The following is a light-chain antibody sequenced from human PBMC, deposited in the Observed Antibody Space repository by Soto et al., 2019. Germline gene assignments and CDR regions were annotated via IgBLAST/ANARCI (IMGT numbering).Light chain of an antibody. Sequence: DIQMTQSPSSVSASVGDRVTITCRASQDISTWVAWYQQKPGKAPKLLISAASTLQSGVPRRFSGSGSGTDFTLIISSLQPEDFATYYCHQNYNVPPWTFGQGTKVEIK. J-gene: IGKJ1*01. V-gene: IGKV1-12*01. CDR1: QDISTW. CDR3: HQNYNVPPWT. CDR2: AAS.